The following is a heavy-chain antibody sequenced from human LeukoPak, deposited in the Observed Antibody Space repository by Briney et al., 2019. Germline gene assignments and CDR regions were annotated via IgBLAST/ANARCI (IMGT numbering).Heavy chain of an antibody. CDR1: GFTFSSYA. CDR3: AKNGYCSGGSCYSGWFDP. V-gene: IGHV3-23*01. Sequence: PGGSLRLSCAASGFTFSSYAMSWVRQAPGKGQEWVSAISGSGGSTYYADSVKGRFTISRDNSKNTLYLQMNSLRAEDTAVYYCAKNGYCSGGSCYSGWFDPWGQGTLVTVSS. CDR2: ISGSGGST. D-gene: IGHD2-15*01. J-gene: IGHJ5*02.